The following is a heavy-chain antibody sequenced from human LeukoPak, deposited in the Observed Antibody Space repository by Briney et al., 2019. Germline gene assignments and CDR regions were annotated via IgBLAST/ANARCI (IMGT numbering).Heavy chain of an antibody. CDR3: VRIPNSANFPNWFDP. Sequence: GGSLRLSCAASGFTFSTYTMNWVRQAPGKGLEWVSSISGSSSYIYYADSVKGRFTISRDNAKNSLYLQMNSLRGDDTAVYYCVRIPNSANFPNWFDPWGQGTLVTVSS. V-gene: IGHV3-21*06. D-gene: IGHD4/OR15-4a*01. J-gene: IGHJ5*02. CDR1: GFTFSTYT. CDR2: ISGSSSYI.